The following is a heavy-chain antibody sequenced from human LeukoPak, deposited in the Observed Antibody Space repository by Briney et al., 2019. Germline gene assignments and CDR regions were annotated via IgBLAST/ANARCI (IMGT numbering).Heavy chain of an antibody. J-gene: IGHJ6*03. CDR1: GGSISSGDYY. Sequence: SETLSLTCTVSGGSISSGDYYWRWIRQPPGKGLEWIGYIHFSGNTFHNPSLQSRVTISADMSKNHLSLRLSSVTAADTAVYFCARDDSTGFHYYLDVWGKGTTVTVS. CDR3: ARDDSTGFHYYLDV. D-gene: IGHD3-22*01. CDR2: IHFSGNT. V-gene: IGHV4-30-4*01.